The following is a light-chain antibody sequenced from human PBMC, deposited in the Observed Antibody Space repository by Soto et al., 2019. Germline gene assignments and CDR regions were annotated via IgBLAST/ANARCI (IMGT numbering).Light chain of an antibody. Sequence: EIVLTQSPGTLSLSPGERATLSCRASQNVARNYLAWYQQRPGQAPRLLIYDASTRATGIPDRFSGSGSGTDFTLTISRLEPEDFAVYYCQQFSSYPLTFGGGTKVDIK. V-gene: IGKV3-20*01. J-gene: IGKJ4*01. CDR2: DAS. CDR1: QNVARNY. CDR3: QQFSSYPLT.